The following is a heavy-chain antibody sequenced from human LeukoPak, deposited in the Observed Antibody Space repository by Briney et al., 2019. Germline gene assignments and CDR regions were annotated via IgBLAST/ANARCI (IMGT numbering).Heavy chain of an antibody. CDR3: ARETDEAGTMGY. Sequence: PGGSLRLSCAASGFTFDDYAMHWVRQAPGKGLEWVSVIYSGGSTYYADSVKGRFTISRDNSKNTLYLQMNSLRAEDTAVYYCARETDEAGTMGYWGQGTLVTVSS. CDR2: IYSGGST. V-gene: IGHV3-53*01. D-gene: IGHD3-10*01. CDR1: GFTFDDYA. J-gene: IGHJ4*02.